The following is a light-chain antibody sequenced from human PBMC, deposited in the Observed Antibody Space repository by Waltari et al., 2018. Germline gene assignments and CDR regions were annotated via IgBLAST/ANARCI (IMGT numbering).Light chain of an antibody. V-gene: IGLV2-14*01. Sequence: QSALTQTASVSASPGQSLTISCTGTINDIGRFDFVSWYQQHPGQPPRLLRYEVKYRPSGVSYRFSGSKSYNTSSLTIFGLQAEEEADYYWSSYTTRSTWVFGGGTKLTVL. CDR2: EVK. CDR1: INDIGRFDF. CDR3: SSYTTRSTWV. J-gene: IGLJ3*02.